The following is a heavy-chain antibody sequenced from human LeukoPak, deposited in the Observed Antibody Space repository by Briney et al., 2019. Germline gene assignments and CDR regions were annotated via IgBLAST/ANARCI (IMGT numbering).Heavy chain of an antibody. CDR1: GFPFNMFA. CDR2: LSRGGETR. CDR3: ARDISGSWSFDY. V-gene: IGHV3-23*01. D-gene: IGHD2-15*01. Sequence: GSLRLSCTGSGFPFNMFAMNWVRQAPGQGLEWVSGLSRGGETRKYADSVKGRFTVSRDASKNMVFLQMNSLRAEDTALYYCARDISGSWSFDYWGQGTLVTVSS. J-gene: IGHJ4*02.